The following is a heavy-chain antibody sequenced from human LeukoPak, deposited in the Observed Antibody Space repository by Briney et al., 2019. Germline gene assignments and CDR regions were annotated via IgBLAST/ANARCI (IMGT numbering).Heavy chain of an antibody. V-gene: IGHV3-30*18. J-gene: IGHJ4*02. CDR3: ANLYGDYPDY. CDR2: ISYDGSSE. D-gene: IGHD4-17*01. CDR1: GVTFSKFG. Sequence: PGGSLRLSCAASGVTFSKFGMRWVRQAPGKGLEWVAVISYDGSSEYYGDSVKGRFTISRDNSKNTLYLQMNSLRVEDTAVYYCANLYGDYPDYWGQGTLVTVSS.